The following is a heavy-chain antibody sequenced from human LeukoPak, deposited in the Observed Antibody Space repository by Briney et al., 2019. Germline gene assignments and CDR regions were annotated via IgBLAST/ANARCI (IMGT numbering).Heavy chain of an antibody. Sequence: SETLSLTCTVSVGSISSYYWSWIRQPPGKGLEWIGYIYYSGSTNYNPSLKSRVTISVDTSKNQFSLKLSSVTAADTAVYYCARDHTIGSGWYYYWVQGTLVTVSS. CDR3: ARDHTIGSGWYYY. J-gene: IGHJ4*02. V-gene: IGHV4-59*01. D-gene: IGHD6-19*01. CDR2: IYYSGST. CDR1: VGSISSYY.